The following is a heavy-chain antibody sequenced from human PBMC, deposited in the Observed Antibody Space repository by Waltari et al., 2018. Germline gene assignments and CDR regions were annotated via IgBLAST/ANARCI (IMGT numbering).Heavy chain of an antibody. CDR1: GYTFTGYY. D-gene: IGHD3-16*01. V-gene: IGHV1-2*02. J-gene: IGHJ5*02. CDR3: ARVGSLSPPALIFNHWFDP. CDR2: INPNSGGT. Sequence: QVQLVQSGAEVKKPGASVKVSCKASGYTFTGYYMHWVRQAPGQGLEWMGWINPNSGGTNYAQKFQGRVTMTRDTSISTAYMELSRLRSDDTAVNYCARVGSLSPPALIFNHWFDPWGQGTLVTVSS.